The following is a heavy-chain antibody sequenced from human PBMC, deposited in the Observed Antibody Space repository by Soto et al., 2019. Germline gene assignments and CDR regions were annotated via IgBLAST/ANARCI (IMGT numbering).Heavy chain of an antibody. CDR1: GYTFTSYG. V-gene: IGHV1-18*04. Sequence: GASVKVSCKASGYTFTSYGISWVRQAPGQGLEWMGWISAYNGNTNYAQKLQGRVTMTTDTSTSTAYMELRSLRSDDTAVYYCARDSGSYSGYYYYYYGMDVWGQGTTVTVSS. CDR3: ARDSGSYSGYYYYYYGMDV. CDR2: ISAYNGNT. D-gene: IGHD1-26*01. J-gene: IGHJ6*02.